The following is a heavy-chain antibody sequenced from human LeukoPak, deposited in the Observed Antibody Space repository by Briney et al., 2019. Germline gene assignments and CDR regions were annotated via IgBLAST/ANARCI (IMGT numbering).Heavy chain of an antibody. Sequence: PGGSLRLSCAASGFTFSSYAMHWVRQAPGKGLEWVSAISGSGGSTYYADSVKGRFTISRDNSKNTLYLQMNSLRAEDTAVYYCAKDRSYYDSSGYYYDGGWGQGTLVTVSS. V-gene: IGHV3-23*01. J-gene: IGHJ4*02. D-gene: IGHD3-22*01. CDR1: GFTFSSYA. CDR2: ISGSGGST. CDR3: AKDRSYYDSSGYYYDGG.